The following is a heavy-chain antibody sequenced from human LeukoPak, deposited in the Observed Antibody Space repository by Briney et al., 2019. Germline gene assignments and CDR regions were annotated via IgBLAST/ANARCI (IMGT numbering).Heavy chain of an antibody. CDR3: ARQLAAGNDAFDI. Sequence: PSPCLSPAWTLSAVSIDIGTNGSGWIRQPAGNGMEFIGSIFFNEHTYHSPSIKSRLTISVDTSTNHFSLRLTSVTAADLAIYYCARQLAAGNDAFDIWGQGTVVTVSS. V-gene: IGHV4-39*01. CDR2: IFFNEHT. J-gene: IGHJ3*02. CDR1: AVSIDIGTNG. D-gene: IGHD2-15*01.